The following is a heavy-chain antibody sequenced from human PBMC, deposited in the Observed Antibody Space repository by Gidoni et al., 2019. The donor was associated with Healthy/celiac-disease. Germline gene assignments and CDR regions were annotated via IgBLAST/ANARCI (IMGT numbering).Heavy chain of an antibody. Sequence: QVQLVQSGAEVKKPGASVKVSCKAAGSTFTSYDINWVRQATGQGLEWMGWMNPNRGNIAYAQKFQGRVTMTWNTSISTAYMELSSLRSEDTAVYYCARGALHLVVLYYYYYMDVWGKGTTVTVSS. D-gene: IGHD6-6*01. CDR1: GSTFTSYD. CDR2: MNPNRGNI. CDR3: ARGALHLVVLYYYYYMDV. J-gene: IGHJ6*03. V-gene: IGHV1-8*01.